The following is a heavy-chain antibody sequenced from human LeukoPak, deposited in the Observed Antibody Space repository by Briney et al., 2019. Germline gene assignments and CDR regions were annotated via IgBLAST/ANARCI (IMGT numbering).Heavy chain of an antibody. CDR3: ARERVTPYGVCYLADY. V-gene: IGHV1-18*01. CDR2: NSAYNGNT. J-gene: IGHJ4*02. Sequence: ASVKVSCKASGYTFTSYGISWVRQAPGQGLEWMGWNSAYNGNTNYAQKLQGRVTMTTDTSTSTAYMELRSLRSDDTAVYYCARERVTPYGVCYLADYWGQGTLVTVSS. CDR1: GYTFTSYG. D-gene: IGHD2-8*01.